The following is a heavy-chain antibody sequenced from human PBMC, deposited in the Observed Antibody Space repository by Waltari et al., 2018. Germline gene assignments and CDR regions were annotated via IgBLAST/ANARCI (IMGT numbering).Heavy chain of an antibody. J-gene: IGHJ4*02. CDR1: GFTFSSYA. CDR3: AKDFCSGGSCYYFDY. CDR2: ISGSGGST. D-gene: IGHD2-15*01. Sequence: EVQLLVSGGGLVQPGGSLRLSCAASGFTFSSYAMSWVREAPGKGLEWVSAISGSGGSTYYADSVKGRFTISRDNSKNTLYLQMNSLRAEDTAVYYCAKDFCSGGSCYYFDYWGQGTLVTVSS. V-gene: IGHV3-23*01.